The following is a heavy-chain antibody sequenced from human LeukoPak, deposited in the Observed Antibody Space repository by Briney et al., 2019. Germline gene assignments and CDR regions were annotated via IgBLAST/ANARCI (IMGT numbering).Heavy chain of an antibody. V-gene: IGHV4-39*01. J-gene: IGHJ4*02. CDR2: IYYSGST. CDR3: ARRRYYDTLTGYHYYFDY. D-gene: IGHD3-9*01. Sequence: KPSETLSLTCTVSGGSISSRSYHWGWIRQPPGKGLEWIGSIYYSGSTYYNASSKSRLTISVDTSKNQFSQKLSSVTAADTAVYHCARRRYYDTLTGYHYYFDYWGQGTLVTVSS. CDR1: GGSISSRSYH.